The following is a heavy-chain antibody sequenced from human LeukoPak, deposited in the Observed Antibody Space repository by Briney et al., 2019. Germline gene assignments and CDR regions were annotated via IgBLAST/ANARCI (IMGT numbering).Heavy chain of an antibody. Sequence: PGGSLELSCAASGFTVSSNYMSWVRQAPGKGLEGVSVIYSGGSTYYADSVKGRFTISRDNSKNTLYLQMNSLRAEDTAVYYCAALWLPQGYWGQGTLVTVSS. J-gene: IGHJ4*02. CDR3: AALWLPQGY. CDR1: GFTVSSNY. D-gene: IGHD5-18*01. V-gene: IGHV3-53*01. CDR2: IYSGGST.